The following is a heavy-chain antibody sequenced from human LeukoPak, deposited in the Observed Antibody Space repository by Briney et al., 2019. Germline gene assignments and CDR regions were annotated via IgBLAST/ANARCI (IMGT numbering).Heavy chain of an antibody. Sequence: PSETLSLTCTVSGGSISSGGDYWSWIRHHPGKGLEWIGYFHHSGSAYYNPSLKSRVTISVDTSKNQFSLKLSSVTVADTAVYYCAKFSSGFYKNWFDPWGQGTLVTVSS. J-gene: IGHJ5*02. V-gene: IGHV4-31*03. CDR2: FHHSGSA. D-gene: IGHD3-22*01. CDR1: GGSISSGGDY. CDR3: AKFSSGFYKNWFDP.